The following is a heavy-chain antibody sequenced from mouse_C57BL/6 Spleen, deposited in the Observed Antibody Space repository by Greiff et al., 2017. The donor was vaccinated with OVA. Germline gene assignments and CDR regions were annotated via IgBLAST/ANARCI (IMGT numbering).Heavy chain of an antibody. D-gene: IGHD5-1-1*01. Sequence: VQLQQSGPELVKPGASVKISCKASGYSFTGYYMNWVKQSPEKSLEWIGEINPSTGGTTYNQKFKAKATLTVDKSSSTAYMQLKSLTSEDSAVYYCARAGYTKTWRYAMDYWGQGTSVTVSS. J-gene: IGHJ4*01. CDR3: ARAGYTKTWRYAMDY. CDR2: INPSTGGT. V-gene: IGHV1-42*01. CDR1: GYSFTGYY.